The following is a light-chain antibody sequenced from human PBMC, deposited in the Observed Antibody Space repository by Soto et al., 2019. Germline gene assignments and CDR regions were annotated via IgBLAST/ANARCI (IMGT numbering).Light chain of an antibody. J-gene: IGLJ1*01. Sequence: QSVLTQPASVSGSPGQSITVSCTGTSSDVGAYNYLSWYQQHPGEAPKLMIYDVSNRPSGVSNRFSGSKSGNTASLTISGLQAEDEADYYRTSYTSSSALYVFGTGTKVTVL. CDR1: SSDVGAYNY. V-gene: IGLV2-14*03. CDR3: TSYTSSSALYV. CDR2: DVS.